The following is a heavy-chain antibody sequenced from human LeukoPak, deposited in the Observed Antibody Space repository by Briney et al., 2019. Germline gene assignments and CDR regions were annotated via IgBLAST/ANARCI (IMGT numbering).Heavy chain of an antibody. CDR1: GGSFSGYY. CDR2: INHSGST. CDR3: ASTFSDAYYFDY. J-gene: IGHJ4*02. Sequence: SETLSLTCAVYGGSFSGYYWSWIRQPPGEGLEWIGEINHSGSTNYNPSLKSRVTISVDTSKNQFSLKLSSVTAADTAVYYCASTFSDAYYFDYWGQGTLVTVSS. V-gene: IGHV4-34*01.